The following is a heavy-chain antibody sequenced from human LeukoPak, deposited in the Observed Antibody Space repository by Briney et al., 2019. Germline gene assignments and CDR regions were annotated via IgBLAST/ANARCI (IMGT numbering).Heavy chain of an antibody. CDR3: AREGDSSGYYYGVAY. D-gene: IGHD3-22*01. Sequence: GGSLRLSCAASGFTFSSYAMHWVRQAPGKGLEWVSYISSSSSTIYYAGSVKGRFTISRDNAKNSLYLQMNSLRAEDTAVYYCAREGDSSGYYYGVAYWGQGTLVTVSS. J-gene: IGHJ4*02. CDR2: ISSSSSTI. V-gene: IGHV3-48*04. CDR1: GFTFSSYA.